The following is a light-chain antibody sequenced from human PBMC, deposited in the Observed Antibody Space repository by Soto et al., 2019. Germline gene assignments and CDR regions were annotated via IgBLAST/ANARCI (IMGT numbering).Light chain of an antibody. CDR1: QSVSSSY. CDR2: GAS. CDR3: QQYQDFPRV. V-gene: IGKV3-20*01. J-gene: IGKJ1*01. Sequence: EIVLTQSPGTLSLSPGERATLSCRASQSVSSSYLAWYQQKPGQAPRLLIYGASSRATGIPDRFSGSGSGTDFTLTISSLQSEDVAVYYCQQYQDFPRVFGQGTKVDIK.